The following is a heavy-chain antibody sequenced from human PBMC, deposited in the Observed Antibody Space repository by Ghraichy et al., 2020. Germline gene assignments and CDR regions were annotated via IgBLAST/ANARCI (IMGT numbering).Heavy chain of an antibody. V-gene: IGHV4-34*01. CDR3: ARVLNRIGYCTNGVCRGLYAFDI. CDR1: GGSFSGYY. J-gene: IGHJ3*02. Sequence: SETLSLTCAVYGGSFSGYYWSWIRQPPGKGLEWIGEINHSGSTNYNPSLKSRVTISVDTSKNQFSLKLSSVTAADTAVYYCARVLNRIGYCTNGVCRGLYAFDIWGQGTMVTVSS. D-gene: IGHD2-8*01. CDR2: INHSGST.